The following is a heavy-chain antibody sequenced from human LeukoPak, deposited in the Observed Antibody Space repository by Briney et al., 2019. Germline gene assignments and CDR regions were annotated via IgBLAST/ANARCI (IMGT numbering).Heavy chain of an antibody. CDR2: INPSGGTT. V-gene: IGHV1-46*01. CDR1: GYTFTSFY. J-gene: IGHJ6*02. CDR3: ARGPEDYYYAMDV. Sequence: EASVKVSCKASGYTFTSFYIHWVRQAPGQGLEWMGIINPSGGTTSNAQKFQGRATMTRDTSTSTVYMELSSLRSEDTAVYYCARGPEDYYYAMDVWGQGTTVTVSS.